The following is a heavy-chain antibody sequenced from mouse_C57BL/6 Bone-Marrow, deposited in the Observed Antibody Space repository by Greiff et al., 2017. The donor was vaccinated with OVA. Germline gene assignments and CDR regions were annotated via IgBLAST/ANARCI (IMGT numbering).Heavy chain of an antibody. J-gene: IGHJ3*01. D-gene: IGHD2-4*01. V-gene: IGHV1-52*01. CDR3: ARDYDYDEGGFAY. Sequence: QVQLQQPGAELVRPGSSVKLSCKASGYTFTSYWMHWVKQRPIHGLEWIGNIDPSDSETHYNQKFKDKATLTVDKSSSTAYMQLSSLTSEDSAVYYCARDYDYDEGGFAYWGQGTLVTVSA. CDR1: GYTFTSYW. CDR2: IDPSDSET.